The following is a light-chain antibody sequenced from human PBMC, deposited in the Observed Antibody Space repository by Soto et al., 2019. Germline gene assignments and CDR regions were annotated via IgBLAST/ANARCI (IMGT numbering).Light chain of an antibody. V-gene: IGKV1-5*03. CDR3: QQYDLYSA. CDR1: QNINSH. CDR2: TAS. J-gene: IGKJ1*01. Sequence: DIQMTQSPSTLSASVGDRVTITCRASQNINSHLAWYQQKPGKAPKLLIYTASSLQSGVPSRFSGSGSGTEFTLTISSLQPDDFANFYCQQYDLYSAFGQGTKVEIK.